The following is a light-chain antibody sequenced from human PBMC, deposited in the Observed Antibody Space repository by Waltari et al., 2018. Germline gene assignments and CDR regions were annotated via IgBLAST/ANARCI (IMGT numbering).Light chain of an antibody. CDR1: QSVSSNY. CDR3: QQYGTSPRT. CDR2: GAS. V-gene: IGKV3-20*01. J-gene: IGKJ1*01. Sequence: GERASLSCRTRQSVSSNYLAWYQQRPGQAPTLLIYGASSRAIGIPDRFSGSGSGTDFTLTIRRLEPEDFAVYSCQQYGTSPRTFGQGTKVEIK.